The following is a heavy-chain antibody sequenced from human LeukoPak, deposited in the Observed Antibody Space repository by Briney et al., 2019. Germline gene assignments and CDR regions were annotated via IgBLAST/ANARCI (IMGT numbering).Heavy chain of an antibody. CDR2: INSDGINT. V-gene: IGHV3-74*01. CDR3: AREAAAGGGYTDY. CDR1: GFTFSNYW. D-gene: IGHD6-13*01. J-gene: IGHJ4*02. Sequence: GGSLRLSCAASGFTFSNYWMHWVRQAPGKGLVWVSRINSDGINTSYADSVKGRFTISRDNAKNTLYLKMNSLRAEDTAVYYCAREAAAGGGYTDYWGQGTLVTVSS.